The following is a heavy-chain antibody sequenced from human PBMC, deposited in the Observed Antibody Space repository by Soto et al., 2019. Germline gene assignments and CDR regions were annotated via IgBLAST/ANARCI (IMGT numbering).Heavy chain of an antibody. J-gene: IGHJ4*02. CDR3: ARENRDDYNPFDY. CDR2: INPKSGGT. V-gene: IGHV1-2*02. D-gene: IGHD4-4*01. CDR1: GYTFNGYY. Sequence: QVQLVQSGAEVKKPGASVMVSCKASGYTFNGYYIHWVRQAPGQGLEWMGWINPKSGGTNYAQKFQGRVTMTRDTSISTAYMEVRRLTSDDTAVYYCARENRDDYNPFDYWGQGTLVTVSS.